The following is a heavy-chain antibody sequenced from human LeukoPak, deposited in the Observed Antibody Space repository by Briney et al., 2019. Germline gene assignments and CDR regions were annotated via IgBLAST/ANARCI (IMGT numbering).Heavy chain of an antibody. CDR1: GGAISGYY. CDR3: ARDLGY. CDR2: IHHSGST. V-gene: IGHV4-59*01. Sequence: PSETLSLTCAVSGGAISGYYWNWLRQPPGKGPEWIGHIHHSGSTNYNPSLQSRVTISIDTPNQFSLKLSSVTAADTAVYYCARDLGYWGQGTLVTVSS. J-gene: IGHJ4*02.